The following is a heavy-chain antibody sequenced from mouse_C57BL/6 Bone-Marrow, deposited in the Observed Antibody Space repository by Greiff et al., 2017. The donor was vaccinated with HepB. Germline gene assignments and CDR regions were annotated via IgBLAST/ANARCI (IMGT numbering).Heavy chain of an antibody. V-gene: IGHV1-4*01. J-gene: IGHJ3*01. CDR1: GYTFTSYT. CDR3: ARYGSSYGGFAY. Sequence: VMLVESGAELARPGASVKMSCKASGYTFTSYTMHWVKQRPGQGLEWIGYINPSSGYTKYNQKFKDKATLTADKSSSTAYMQLSSLTSEDSAVYYCARYGSSYGGFAYWGQGTLVTVSA. CDR2: INPSSGYT. D-gene: IGHD1-1*01.